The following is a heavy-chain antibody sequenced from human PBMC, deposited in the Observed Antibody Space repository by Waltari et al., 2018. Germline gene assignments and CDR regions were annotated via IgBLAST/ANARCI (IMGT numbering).Heavy chain of an antibody. CDR1: GFTFRSYG. CDR2: ICYDGSNN. D-gene: IGHD2-15*01. V-gene: IGHV3-33*01. Sequence: QVQLVESGGGVVQPARSLRLSCAASGFTFRSYGRPWVRQAPGKGLEWMAVICYDGSNNYFADSVKGRLTTSRDNSKNTLYLQMNVLSAEDTAVYYCARVKARSGGSYYYGMDVWGQGTTVTVSS. CDR3: ARVKARSGGSYYYGMDV. J-gene: IGHJ6*02.